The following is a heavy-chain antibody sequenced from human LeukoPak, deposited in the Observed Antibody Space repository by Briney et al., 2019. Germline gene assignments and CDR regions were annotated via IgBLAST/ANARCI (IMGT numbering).Heavy chain of an antibody. CDR3: ARIRGDYGDYDKYYFDY. Sequence: GGSLRLSCAASGFTVSSNYMSWVRQAPGKGLEWVSVIYSGGSTYYADSVKGRFTISRDNSKNTLYLQMNGLRAEDTAVYYCARIRGDYGDYDKYYFDYWGQGTLVTVSS. D-gene: IGHD4-17*01. CDR2: IYSGGST. J-gene: IGHJ4*02. V-gene: IGHV3-53*01. CDR1: GFTVSSNY.